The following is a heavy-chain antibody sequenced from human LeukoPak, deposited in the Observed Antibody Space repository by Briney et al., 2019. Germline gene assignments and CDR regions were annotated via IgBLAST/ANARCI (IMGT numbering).Heavy chain of an antibody. CDR3: ARWRLTMVRGGQYYYYYGMDV. V-gene: IGHV4-34*01. D-gene: IGHD3-10*01. CDR2: INHSGST. CDR1: GGSFSGYY. J-gene: IGHJ6*02. Sequence: SETLSLTCAVYGGSFSGYYWSWIRQPPGKGLEWIGEINHSGSTNYNPSLKSRVTISVDTSKNQFSLKLSSVTAADTAVYYCARWRLTMVRGGQYYYYYGMDVWGQGTTVTVSS.